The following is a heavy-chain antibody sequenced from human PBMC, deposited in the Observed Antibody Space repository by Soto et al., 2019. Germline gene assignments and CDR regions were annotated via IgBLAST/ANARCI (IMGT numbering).Heavy chain of an antibody. CDR2: IYHNGDS. CDR1: GGSISSDNW. CDR3: ATGGEGTMGSGMDV. J-gene: IGHJ6*02. Sequence: QVQLQESGPGLVKPSETLSLTCGVSGGSISSDNWWTWVRQPPGKGLEWIGEIYHNGDSHYNSSLKSRATISVDWPKNQFSLKLKYVTAADTAIYYCATGGEGTMGSGMDVWGQGTTVTVSS. D-gene: IGHD3-10*01. V-gene: IGHV4-4*02.